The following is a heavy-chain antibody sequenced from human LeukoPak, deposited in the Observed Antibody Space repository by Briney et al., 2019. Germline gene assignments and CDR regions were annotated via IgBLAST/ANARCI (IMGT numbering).Heavy chain of an antibody. CDR3: AKDPMGGTFGGVIVSHLDY. Sequence: GGSLRLSCAASGFTFSSYAMSWVRQAPGQGLEWVSAISGSGGSTYYADSVKGRFTISRDNSKNTLYLQMNSLRAEDTAVYYCAKDPMGGTFGGVIVSHLDYWGQGTLVTVSS. J-gene: IGHJ4*02. D-gene: IGHD3-16*02. V-gene: IGHV3-23*01. CDR2: ISGSGGST. CDR1: GFTFSSYA.